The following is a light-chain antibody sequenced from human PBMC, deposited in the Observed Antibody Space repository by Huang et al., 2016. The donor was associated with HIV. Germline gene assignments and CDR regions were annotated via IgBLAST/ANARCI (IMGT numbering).Light chain of an antibody. CDR2: DAS. Sequence: EIVLTQSPATLSLSPGERATLSCRASQSVSSYLAWYQQKPGQAPRLLIDDASSRATGIPARCSGSGSGTDFTLTISSLEPEDFAVYYCQQRSNWPRTFGQGTKVEIK. J-gene: IGKJ1*01. CDR3: QQRSNWPRT. V-gene: IGKV3-11*01. CDR1: QSVSSY.